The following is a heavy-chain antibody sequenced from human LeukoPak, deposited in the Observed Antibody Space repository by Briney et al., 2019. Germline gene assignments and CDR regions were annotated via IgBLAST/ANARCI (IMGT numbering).Heavy chain of an antibody. CDR2: SCSSGTT. D-gene: IGHD2-21*01. J-gene: IGHJ3*02. CDR3: ARRDIAFNAFDT. V-gene: IGHV4-39*01. Sequence: PSETLSLTCKVSGDSISSITCYWGWIRQSPGKGLEWIGSSCSSGTTYYNPSLKSRVTISIDTSKNQFSLKMISVTAADTAVYYCARRDIAFNAFDTWSQGTMVTVSS. CDR1: GDSISSITCY.